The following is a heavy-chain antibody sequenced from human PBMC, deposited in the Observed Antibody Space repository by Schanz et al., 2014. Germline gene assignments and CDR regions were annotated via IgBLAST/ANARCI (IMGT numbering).Heavy chain of an antibody. CDR1: GFTFSTYY. J-gene: IGHJ5*01. CDR3: SKDKQGSRSDDS. D-gene: IGHD2-15*01. V-gene: IGHV3-23*01. Sequence: ESGGGLVKPGGSLRLSCAASGFTFSTYYMSWARQTPGKGLEWVSSITTGGNTYYRDSVKGRFIVSRDNSKNTLYLEMNRLRVDDTAVYYCSKDKQGSRSDDSWGQGTLVTVSS. CDR2: ITTGGNT.